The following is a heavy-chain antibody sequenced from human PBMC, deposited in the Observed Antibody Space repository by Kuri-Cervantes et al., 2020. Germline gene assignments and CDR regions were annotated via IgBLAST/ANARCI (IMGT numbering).Heavy chain of an antibody. CDR3: AKGRSGYVSAGFDY. D-gene: IGHD5-12*01. Sequence: SLKPSCPAPGFSFSSYVTHWVRQAPGKGLEVVAVISYDGSNKYYADPVKGRFTISRDNSKSTLYVQMTSLRAGDTAVYYCAKGRSGYVSAGFDYWGQGTLVTVSS. V-gene: IGHV3-30*18. J-gene: IGHJ4*02. CDR2: ISYDGSNK. CDR1: GFSFSSYV.